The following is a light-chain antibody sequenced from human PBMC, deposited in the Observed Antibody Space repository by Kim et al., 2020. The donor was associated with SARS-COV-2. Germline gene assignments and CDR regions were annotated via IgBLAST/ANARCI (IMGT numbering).Light chain of an antibody. V-gene: IGLV4-69*01. CDR2: LNSDGSH. CDR3: QTWGTVV. J-gene: IGLJ2*01. CDR1: SGHSSYA. Sequence: QLVLTQSPSASASLGASVKPTCTLSSGHSSYAIAWHQQQPEKGPRYLMKLNSDGSHSKGDGIPDRFSGSSSGAERYLTISSLQSEDEADYYCQTWGTVVFGGGTQLTVL.